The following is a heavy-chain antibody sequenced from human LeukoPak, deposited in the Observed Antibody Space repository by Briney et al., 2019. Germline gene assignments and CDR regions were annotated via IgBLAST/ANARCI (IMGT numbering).Heavy chain of an antibody. Sequence: ASVKVSCKASGYTFTGYYMHWVRQAPGQGLEWMGWIDPNSGGTNYAQKFQGRVSMTSDTSISTAYMELSELRYDDTAFYYCAREGTEIAVAMRDFDYWGQGTLVTVSS. CDR1: GYTFTGYY. D-gene: IGHD6-19*01. V-gene: IGHV1-2*02. CDR2: IDPNSGGT. J-gene: IGHJ4*02. CDR3: AREGTEIAVAMRDFDY.